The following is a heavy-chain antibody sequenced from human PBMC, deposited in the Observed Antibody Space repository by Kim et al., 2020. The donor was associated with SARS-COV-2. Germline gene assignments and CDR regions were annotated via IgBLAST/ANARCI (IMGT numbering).Heavy chain of an antibody. J-gene: IGHJ4*02. D-gene: IGHD4-17*01. Sequence: SETLSLTCTVSGGSISSGGYYWSWIRQHPGKGLEWIGYIYYSGSTYYNPSLKSRVTISVDTSKNQFSLKLSSVTAADTAVYYCARGVMDYGDYCINLWGQGTLVTGSS. CDR2: IYYSGST. V-gene: IGHV4-31*03. CDR3: ARGVMDYGDYCINL. CDR1: GGSISSGGYY.